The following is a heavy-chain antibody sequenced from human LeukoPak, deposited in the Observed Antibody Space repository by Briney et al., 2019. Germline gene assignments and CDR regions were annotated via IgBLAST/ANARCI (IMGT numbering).Heavy chain of an antibody. CDR3: ARGGAARLHFQN. V-gene: IGHV4-59*01. J-gene: IGHJ1*01. D-gene: IGHD6-6*01. CDR1: GGSISTYY. CDR2: IYHSGST. Sequence: KPSETLSLTCTVSGGSISTYYWNWIRQPPGKGLEWIGYIYHSGSTNHNPSLQSRDTISVDTSKNQFSLNLNSVTAADTAVYYCARGGAARLHFQNWGQGTLVTVSS.